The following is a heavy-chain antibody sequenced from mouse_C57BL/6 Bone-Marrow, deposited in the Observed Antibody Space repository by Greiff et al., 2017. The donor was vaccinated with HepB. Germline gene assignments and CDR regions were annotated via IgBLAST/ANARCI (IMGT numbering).Heavy chain of an antibody. Sequence: EVQLQQSGAELVRPGASVKLSCTASGFNIKDDYMHWVKQRPEQGLEWIGWIDPENGDTEYASKFQGKATITADTSSNTAYLQLSSLTSEDTAVYYCYYGSLVDYWGQGTSVTVSS. CDR3: YYGSLVDY. CDR2: IDPENGDT. D-gene: IGHD1-1*01. CDR1: GFNIKDDY. V-gene: IGHV14-4*01. J-gene: IGHJ4*01.